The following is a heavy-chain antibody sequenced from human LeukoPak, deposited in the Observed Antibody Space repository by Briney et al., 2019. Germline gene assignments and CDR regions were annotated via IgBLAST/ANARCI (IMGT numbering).Heavy chain of an antibody. J-gene: IGHJ6*03. CDR1: GFIFNHYA. CDR3: TTTSIVLMVYSTGFYMDV. D-gene: IGHD2-8*01. V-gene: IGHV3-15*01. Sequence: GGSLRLSCAASGFIFNHYAMSWVRQAPGKGLEWVGRIKSKTDGGTTDYAAPVKGRFTISRDDSKNTLYLQMNSLKTEDTAVYYCTTTSIVLMVYSTGFYMDVWGKGTTVTVSS. CDR2: IKSKTDGGTT.